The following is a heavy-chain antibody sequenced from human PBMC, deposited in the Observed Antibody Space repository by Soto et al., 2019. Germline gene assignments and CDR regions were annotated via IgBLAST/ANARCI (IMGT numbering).Heavy chain of an antibody. D-gene: IGHD3-16*01. CDR2: ISYDGSNK. V-gene: IGHV3-30-3*01. Sequence: GGSLRLSCAASGFNFRSYAMHWVRQAPGKGLEWLAVISYDGSNKFYADSVKGRFIISRDNSKNTLSVQMNSLRAEDTALYYCAREDYGKCYFDNWGQGALVTVSS. CDR3: AREDYGKCYFDN. J-gene: IGHJ4*02. CDR1: GFNFRSYA.